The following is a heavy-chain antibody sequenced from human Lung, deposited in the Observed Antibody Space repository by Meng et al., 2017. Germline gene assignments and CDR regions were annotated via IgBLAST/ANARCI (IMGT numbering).Heavy chain of an antibody. CDR3: ARGPTTMAHDFDY. J-gene: IGHJ4*02. CDR1: GGSFSDYY. D-gene: IGHD4-11*01. CDR2: INHSGST. Sequence: QLQSLLLVAGLLKPSETLSLSFVVSGGSFSDYYWSWIRQPPGKRLECIVEINHSGSTNYNPSLESRATISVDTSQNNLSLKLSSVTAADSAVYYCARGPTTMAHDFDYWGQGTLVTVSS. V-gene: IGHV4-34*01.